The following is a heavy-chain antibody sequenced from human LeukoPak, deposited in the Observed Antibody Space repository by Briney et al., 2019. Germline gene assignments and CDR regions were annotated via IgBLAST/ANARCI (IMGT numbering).Heavy chain of an antibody. CDR2: IYHSGST. CDR3: AREGLTNGMDV. J-gene: IGHJ6*02. D-gene: IGHD2-15*01. Sequence: SETLSLTCTVSGGSISSGGYYWSWIRQPPGKGLEWIGSIYHSGSTYYNPSLKSRVTISVDTSKNQFSLKLSSVTAADTAVYYCAREGLTNGMDVWGQGTTVTVSS. V-gene: IGHV4-39*07. CDR1: GGSISSGGYY.